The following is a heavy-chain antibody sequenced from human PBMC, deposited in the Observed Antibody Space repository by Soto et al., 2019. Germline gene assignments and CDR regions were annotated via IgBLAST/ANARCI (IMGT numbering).Heavy chain of an antibody. D-gene: IGHD3-10*01. V-gene: IGHV3-23*01. Sequence: GGSLRLSCAASGFTFSSYAMSWVRQAPGKGLEWVSAISGSGGSTYYADSVKGRFTISRDNSKNTLYLQMNSLRAEDTAVYYWAKDQSLFFMVGGMDVWGQGARVTVSS. CDR3: AKDQSLFFMVGGMDV. J-gene: IGHJ6*02. CDR1: GFTFSSYA. CDR2: ISGSGGST.